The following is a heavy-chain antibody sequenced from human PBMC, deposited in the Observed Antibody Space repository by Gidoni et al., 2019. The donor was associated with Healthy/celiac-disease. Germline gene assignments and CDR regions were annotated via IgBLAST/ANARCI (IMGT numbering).Heavy chain of an antibody. J-gene: IGHJ4*02. Sequence: EVQLVESGGGLVQPGWSLRLSCAASGLPFSSYEMNWVRQAPGKGLEWVSYISSSGSTIYYADSVKGRFTISRDNAKNSLYLQMNSLRAEDTAVYYCARVMDSSGCHDYWGQGTLVTVSS. V-gene: IGHV3-48*03. CDR2: ISSSGSTI. CDR3: ARVMDSSGCHDY. D-gene: IGHD6-19*01. CDR1: GLPFSSYE.